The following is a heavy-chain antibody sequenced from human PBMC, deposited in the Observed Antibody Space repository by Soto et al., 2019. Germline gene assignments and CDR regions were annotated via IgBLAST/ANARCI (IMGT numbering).Heavy chain of an antibody. D-gene: IGHD2-15*01. CDR1: GFTFSSYD. CDR3: ARDRCSGGSCYGDMAV. J-gene: IGHJ6*03. V-gene: IGHV3-13*01. CDR2: IGTAGDT. Sequence: ESGGGLVQPGGSLRLSCAASGFTFSSYDMHWVSQATGKGLEWVSAIGTAGDTYYPGSVKGRFTISRENAKNSLYLQMNSLRAGDTAVYYCARDRCSGGSCYGDMAVWGKGTTVTVSS.